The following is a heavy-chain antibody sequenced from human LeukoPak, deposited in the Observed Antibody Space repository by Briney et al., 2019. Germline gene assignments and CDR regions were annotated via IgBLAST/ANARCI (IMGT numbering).Heavy chain of an antibody. CDR1: GGSISSYY. CDR2: IYYSGST. J-gene: IGHJ5*02. CDR3: ARGQTYYYGSGSYYNGLNWFDP. Sequence: SETLSLTCTVSGGSISSYYWSWIRQPPGKGLEWIGYIYYSGSTNYNPSLKSRVTISVDTSKNQFSLKLSSVTAADTAVYYCARGQTYYYGSGSYYNGLNWFDPWGQGTLVTGSS. V-gene: IGHV4-59*01. D-gene: IGHD3-10*01.